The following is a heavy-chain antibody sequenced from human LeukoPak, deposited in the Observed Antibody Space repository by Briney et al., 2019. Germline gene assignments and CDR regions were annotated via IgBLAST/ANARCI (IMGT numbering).Heavy chain of an antibody. V-gene: IGHV4-59*02. CDR2: LSYTGKT. Sequence: SETLSLTCVVSGASVSSSHWNWIRQLPGKGLEWIGCLSYTGKTDYNPSLTSRVTISLDTSKNQVSLKLKSVTAADTAVYYCSEGYFEPFDHWGQGTLVTVSS. CDR1: GASVSSSH. J-gene: IGHJ4*02. D-gene: IGHD2/OR15-2a*01. CDR3: SEGYFEPFDH.